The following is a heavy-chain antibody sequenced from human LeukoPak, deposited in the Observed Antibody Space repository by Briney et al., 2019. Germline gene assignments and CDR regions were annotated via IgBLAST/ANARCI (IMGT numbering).Heavy chain of an antibody. CDR1: GFTFSSYA. CDR2: ISYDGSNK. D-gene: IGHD6-13*01. Sequence: GGSLRLSCAASGFTFSSYAMHWVRQAPGKGLEWVAVISYDGSNKYYADSVKGRFTISRDNSKNTLYLQMNSLRAEDTAVYYCARDNSSSLDYWGQGTLVTVSS. CDR3: ARDNSSSLDY. J-gene: IGHJ4*02. V-gene: IGHV3-30*04.